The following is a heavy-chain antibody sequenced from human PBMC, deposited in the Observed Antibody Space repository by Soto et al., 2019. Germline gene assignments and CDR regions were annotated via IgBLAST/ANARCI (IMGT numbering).Heavy chain of an antibody. J-gene: IGHJ1*01. CDR3: ARWGTTGGLDV. CDR2: TSYDGGDK. D-gene: IGHD3-16*01. CDR1: GFTFRSYF. V-gene: IGHV3-33*05. Sequence: QVQLVESGGGVVQPGTSLRVSCVGSGFTFRSYFIHWVRQAPGKGREWVALTSYDGGDKYYGNSVRGRFTISRDNSRNTVDLQMDSLRLEDTALYYGARWGTTGGLDVWGQGTLVSVSS.